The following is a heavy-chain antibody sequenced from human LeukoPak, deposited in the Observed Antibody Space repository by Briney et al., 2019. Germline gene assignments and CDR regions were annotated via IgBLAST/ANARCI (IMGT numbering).Heavy chain of an antibody. Sequence: GGSLRLSCAASGFTFSNAWMSWVRQAPGKGLEWVGRIKSKTDGGPSDYAAPVKGRFTISRDDSKNTLYQQMNRLKTEDTAVYYCTTGSLRYFDLLSSGPPDDAFDILGEGGMVTVSS. D-gene: IGHD3-9*01. CDR3: TTGSLRYFDLLSSGPPDDAFDI. CDR2: IKSKTDGGPS. V-gene: IGHV3-15*01. J-gene: IGHJ3*02. CDR1: GFTFSNAW.